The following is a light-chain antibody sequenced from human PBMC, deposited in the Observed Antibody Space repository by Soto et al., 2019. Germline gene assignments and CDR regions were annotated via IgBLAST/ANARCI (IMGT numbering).Light chain of an antibody. CDR2: EVS. J-gene: IGLJ1*01. V-gene: IGLV2-18*02. CDR1: RSDVGSYDR. CDR3: CSWTSSSTYV. Sequence: LTQPPSVSGSPGQSVAISCTGTRSDVGSYDRVSWYQQPPGTAPKLIISEVSNRPSGVPDRFSGSKSGNTASLTISGLQAEDEADYYCCSWTSSSTYVFGTGTRSPS.